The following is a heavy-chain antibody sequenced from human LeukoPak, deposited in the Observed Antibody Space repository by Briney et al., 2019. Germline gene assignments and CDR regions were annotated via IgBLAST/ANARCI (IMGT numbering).Heavy chain of an antibody. V-gene: IGHV3-23*01. CDR2: ISGGGGSK. Sequence: AGSLRLSCAASGFTVNYFAMRWVPQAPGKELVGGSGISGGGGSKYYADSVKGRFTISRDNSKNRLYLQMNSLRAEDTAVYYCAKRHRGNYLDPFDYWGQGTLVTVSS. CDR3: AKRHRGNYLDPFDY. D-gene: IGHD3-10*01. J-gene: IGHJ4*02. CDR1: GFTVNYFA.